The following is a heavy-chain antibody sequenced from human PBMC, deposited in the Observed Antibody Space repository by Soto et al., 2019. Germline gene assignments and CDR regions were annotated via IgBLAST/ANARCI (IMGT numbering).Heavy chain of an antibody. V-gene: IGHV3-53*01. J-gene: IGHJ6*02. Sequence: GSLILAGASSGFTVSRNYMSWVRQAPGKGLEWVSVIYSGGSTYYADSVKGRFTISRDNSKNTLYLQMNSLRAEDTAVYYCARDQGEVAAGYYYYGMDVWGQGTTVTVSS. CDR2: IYSGGST. CDR3: ARDQGEVAAGYYYYGMDV. D-gene: IGHD2-15*01. CDR1: GFTVSRNY.